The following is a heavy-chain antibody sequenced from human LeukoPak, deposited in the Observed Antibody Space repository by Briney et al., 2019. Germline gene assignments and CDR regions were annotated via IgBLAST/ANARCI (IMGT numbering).Heavy chain of an antibody. J-gene: IGHJ6*02. Sequence: GGSLRLSCAASGFTFSRYGMHRVRQAPGKGLEWAAIISYVGSNKCYSDFVKGRFTISRDNSKNSLYLQMNSLRAEDTAVYYCARDDYYDSSGYYYYYYGMDVWGQGTTVTVSS. CDR2: ISYVGSNK. CDR1: GFTFSRYG. D-gene: IGHD3-22*01. V-gene: IGHV3-30-3*01. CDR3: ARDDYYDSSGYYYYYYGMDV.